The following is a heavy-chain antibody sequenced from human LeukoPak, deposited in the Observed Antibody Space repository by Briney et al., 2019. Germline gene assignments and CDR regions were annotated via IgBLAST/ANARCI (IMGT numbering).Heavy chain of an antibody. D-gene: IGHD3-10*01. CDR2: ISAYNGNT. Sequence: GASVKVSCKASGYTFTSYGISWVRQAPGQGLEWMGWISAYNGNTNYAQKLQGRVTMTTDTSTSTAYMELRSLRSDDTAVYYCARLPYGSVSYCQWSPAYYFDYWGQGTLVTVSS. CDR1: GYTFTSYG. CDR3: ARLPYGSVSYCQWSPAYYFDY. V-gene: IGHV1-18*01. J-gene: IGHJ4*02.